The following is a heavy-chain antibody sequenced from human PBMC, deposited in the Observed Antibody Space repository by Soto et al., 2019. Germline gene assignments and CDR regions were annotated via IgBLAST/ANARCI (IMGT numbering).Heavy chain of an antibody. D-gene: IGHD2-21*02. CDR2: INHSGST. V-gene: IGHV4-34*01. Sequence: WETLSLTGAVYGGSFSGYYWSWIRQPPGKGLEWIGEINHSGSTNYNPSLKSRVTISVDTSKNQFSLKLSSVTAADTAVYYCARERRYGGNLRYFYYGMDVWGQGTTVTVSS. J-gene: IGHJ6*02. CDR3: ARERRYGGNLRYFYYGMDV. CDR1: GGSFSGYY.